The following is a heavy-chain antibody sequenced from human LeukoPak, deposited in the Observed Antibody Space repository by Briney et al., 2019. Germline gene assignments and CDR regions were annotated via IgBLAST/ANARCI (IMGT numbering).Heavy chain of an antibody. CDR2: INYSGST. V-gene: IGHV4-30-4*08. J-gene: IGHJ6*03. D-gene: IGHD3-9*01. Sequence: SETLSLTCTVSGGSISSGDYYWSWIRQPPGKGLEWIGNINYSGSTYYSPSLKSRVTISVDTSKNQFSLKLSSVTAADTAVYYCARGGGYYDILNGYSPYYYYYMDVWGKGTTVTVSS. CDR3: ARGGGYYDILNGYSPYYYYYMDV. CDR1: GGSISSGDYY.